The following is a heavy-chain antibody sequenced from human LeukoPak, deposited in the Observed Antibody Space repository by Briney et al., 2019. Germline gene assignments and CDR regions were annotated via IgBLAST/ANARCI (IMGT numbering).Heavy chain of an antibody. D-gene: IGHD1-26*01. V-gene: IGHV1-18*01. Sequence: GASVKVSCKASGYTFTRHGISWVRQAPGQGLEWMGWISVYNGNTNYAQRLQGRVTMTTDTSTSTAYMELRSLRSDDTAVYYCARDGDSGSYDPMYFDYWGQGTLVTVSS. J-gene: IGHJ4*02. CDR3: ARDGDSGSYDPMYFDY. CDR2: ISVYNGNT. CDR1: GYTFTRHG.